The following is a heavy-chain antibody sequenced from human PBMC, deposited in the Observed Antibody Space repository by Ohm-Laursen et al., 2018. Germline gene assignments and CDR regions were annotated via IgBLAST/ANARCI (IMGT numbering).Heavy chain of an antibody. D-gene: IGHD5-24*01. CDR2: IYSGGST. V-gene: IGHV3-66*01. CDR1: GFTVSSNY. J-gene: IGHJ3*02. Sequence: SLRLSCTASGFTVSSNYMSWVRQAPGKGLEWVSVIYSGGSTYYADSVKGRFTISRDNSKNTLYLQMNSLRAEDMAVYYCATLKDGYNLRGLDIWGQGTMVTVSS. CDR3: ATLKDGYNLRGLDI.